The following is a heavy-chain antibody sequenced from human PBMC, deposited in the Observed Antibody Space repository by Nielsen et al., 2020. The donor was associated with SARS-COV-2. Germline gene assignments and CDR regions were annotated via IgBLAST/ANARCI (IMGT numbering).Heavy chain of an antibody. Sequence: SETLSLTCAVFGGSFSAYCWSWVRQPPGKGLEWIGEINHSGITNYNPSLKSRVAISVDTSKRQFSLKLTSVTAADTAVYYCARAPDYDVLTGYYPDGFDVWGRGTMVTVSS. V-gene: IGHV4-34*01. J-gene: IGHJ3*01. D-gene: IGHD3-9*01. CDR1: GGSFSAYC. CDR3: ARAPDYDVLTGYYPDGFDV. CDR2: INHSGIT.